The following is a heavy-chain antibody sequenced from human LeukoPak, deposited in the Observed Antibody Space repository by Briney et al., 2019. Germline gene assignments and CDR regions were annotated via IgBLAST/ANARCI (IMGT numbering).Heavy chain of an antibody. CDR2: ISAYNGNT. CDR1: GYTFTSYG. Sequence: GASVKVSCKASGYTFTSYGISWVRQAPGQGLEWMGWISAYNGNTNYAQKLQGRVTMTTDTSTSTAYMELRSLRSAATAVFSCPRASGASLDSWAQGPLVTVSS. J-gene: IGHJ4*02. V-gene: IGHV1-18*04. CDR3: PRASGASLDS. D-gene: IGHD4-17*01.